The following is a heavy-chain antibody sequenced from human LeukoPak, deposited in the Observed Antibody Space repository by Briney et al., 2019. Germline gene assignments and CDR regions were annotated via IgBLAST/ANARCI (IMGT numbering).Heavy chain of an antibody. CDR1: GFTFHSYA. CDR3: ARELSEPKARYFDY. V-gene: IGHV3-66*02. D-gene: IGHD1-1*01. J-gene: IGHJ4*02. Sequence: GGTLRLSCAASGFTFHSYALSWVRQAPGKALEWLSVIYSGGSTYYADYVRGRFTISRDNSKNTPYLQMNSLTAEDTAVYYCARELSEPKARYFDYWGQGTLVTVSS. CDR2: IYSGGST.